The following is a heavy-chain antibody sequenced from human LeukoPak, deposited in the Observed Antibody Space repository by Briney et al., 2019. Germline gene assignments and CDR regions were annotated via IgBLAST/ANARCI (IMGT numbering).Heavy chain of an antibody. J-gene: IGHJ4*02. CDR2: INHSGST. CDR3: AREGVVWGSYRSY. V-gene: IGHV4-34*01. D-gene: IGHD3-16*02. Sequence: SETLSLTCAVYGGSFSGYYWSWIRQPPGKGLEWIGEINHSGSTNYNPSLKSRVTISVDTSKNQFSLKLSSVTAADTAVYYCAREGVVWGSYRSYWGQGTMVTVSS. CDR1: GGSFSGYY.